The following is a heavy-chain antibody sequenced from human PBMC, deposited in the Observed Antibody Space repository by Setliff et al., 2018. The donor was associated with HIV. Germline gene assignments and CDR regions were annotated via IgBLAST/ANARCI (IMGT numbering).Heavy chain of an antibody. CDR3: ARGRIRMSSRPTRVFDV. CDR2: VSHSGSA. CDR1: GGSFSGYY. Sequence: SETLSLTCAVYGGSFSGYYWTWIRQPSGEGLEWIGEVSHSGSANYNPSLMSRVTASVDTSKNQFSLTMTAATAADAAMYYCARGRIRMSSRPTRVFDVWGQGTRVTVSS. V-gene: IGHV4-34*01. J-gene: IGHJ3*01.